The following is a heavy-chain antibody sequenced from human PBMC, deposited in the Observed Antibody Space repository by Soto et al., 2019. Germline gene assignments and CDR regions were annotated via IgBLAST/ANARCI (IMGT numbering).Heavy chain of an antibody. CDR3: ARCSLSTSAAFDI. CDR1: GFTFSSYW. J-gene: IGHJ3*02. Sequence: GGSLRLSCAASGFTFSSYWMHWVRQAPGKGLVWVSRINSDGSSTSYADSVKGRFTISRDNAKNSLYLQMNSLRAEDTAVYYCARCSLSTSAAFDIWGQGTMVTVSS. CDR2: INSDGSST. V-gene: IGHV3-74*01.